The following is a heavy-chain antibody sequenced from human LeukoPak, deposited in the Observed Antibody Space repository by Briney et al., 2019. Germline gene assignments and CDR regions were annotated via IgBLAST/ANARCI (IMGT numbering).Heavy chain of an antibody. CDR3: ARHGKRYFDWLPETNYYYYYMDV. D-gene: IGHD3-9*01. CDR1: GGTFSSYA. CDR2: IIPIFGTA. J-gene: IGHJ6*03. Sequence: GASVTVSCKASGGTFSSYAISWVRQAPGQGLEWMGGIIPIFGTANYAQKFQGRVTITADKSTSTAYMELSSLRSEDTAVYYCARHGKRYFDWLPETNYYYYYMDVWGKGTTVTVSS. V-gene: IGHV1-69*06.